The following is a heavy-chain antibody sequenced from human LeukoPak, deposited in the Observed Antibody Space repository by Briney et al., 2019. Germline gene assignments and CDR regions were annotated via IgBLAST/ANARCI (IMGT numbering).Heavy chain of an antibody. V-gene: IGHV1-8*01. CDR2: MNPNSGNT. D-gene: IGHD5-18*01. Sequence: WASVKVSCKASGYTFTSYDINWVRQATGQGLEWMGWMNPNSGNTGYAQKFQGRVTMTRNTSISTAYMELSSLRSEDTAVYYCAKGFVSQLQRITARYYYYYMDGWGKGTTVTVSS. CDR3: AKGFVSQLQRITARYYYYYMDG. CDR1: GYTFTSYD. J-gene: IGHJ6*03.